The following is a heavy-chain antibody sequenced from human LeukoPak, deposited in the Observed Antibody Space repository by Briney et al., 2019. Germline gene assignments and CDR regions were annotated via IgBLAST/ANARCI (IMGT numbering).Heavy chain of an antibody. Sequence: GASVKVSCKAYGYTFTGYYMHLVRQAPGQGLEWMGIINPSGGSTSYAQKFQGRVTMTRDTSTSTVYMELSSLRSEDTAVYYCARAGNWGYFDYWGQGTLVTVSS. CDR1: GYTFTGYY. J-gene: IGHJ4*02. V-gene: IGHV1-46*01. CDR3: ARAGNWGYFDY. CDR2: INPSGGST. D-gene: IGHD7-27*01.